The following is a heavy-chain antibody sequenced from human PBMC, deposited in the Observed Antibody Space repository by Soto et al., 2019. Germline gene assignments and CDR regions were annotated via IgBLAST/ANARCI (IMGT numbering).Heavy chain of an antibody. CDR1: GGSISSYY. V-gene: IGHV4-59*01. CDR2: IYYSGST. D-gene: IGHD6-19*01. Sequence: SETLSLTCTVSGGSISSYYWSWIRQPPGKGLEWIGYIYYSGSTNYNPSLKSRVTISVDTSKKQFSLKLSSVSAADTAVYYCARVDGYSSGWYQGGYYFDYWGQGTLVTVSS. J-gene: IGHJ4*02. CDR3: ARVDGYSSGWYQGGYYFDY.